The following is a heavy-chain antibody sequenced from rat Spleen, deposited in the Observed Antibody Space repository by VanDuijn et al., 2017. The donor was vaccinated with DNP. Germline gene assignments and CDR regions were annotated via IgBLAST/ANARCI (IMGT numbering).Heavy chain of an antibody. V-gene: IGHV1-43*01. CDR3: ARWGYYAMDA. CDR2: INAESGGP. Sequence: QVQLQQSGAELAKPDSSVKISCKASGYTFTSHYISWIKQTTGQGLEYIGYINAESGGPNYNEKFKAKATLTVDKSSSTAFMQLSSLTPDDSAVYYCARWGYYAMDAWGQGTSVTVSS. J-gene: IGHJ4*01. CDR1: GYTFTSHY.